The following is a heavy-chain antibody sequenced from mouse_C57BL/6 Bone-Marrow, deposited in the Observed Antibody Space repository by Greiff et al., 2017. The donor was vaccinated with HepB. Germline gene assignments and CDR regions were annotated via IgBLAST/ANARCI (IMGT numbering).Heavy chain of an antibody. CDR2: IYPRSGNT. CDR1: GYTFTSYG. D-gene: IGHD2-5*01. V-gene: IGHV1-81*01. J-gene: IGHJ4*01. CDR3: ERRDYSNFFYAMDY. Sequence: VQLQQSGAELARPGASVKLSCKASGYTFTSYGISWVKQRTGQGLEWIGEIYPRSGNTYYNEKFKGKATLTADKSSSTAYMELRSLTSEDSAVYFCERRDYSNFFYAMDYWGQGTSVTVSS.